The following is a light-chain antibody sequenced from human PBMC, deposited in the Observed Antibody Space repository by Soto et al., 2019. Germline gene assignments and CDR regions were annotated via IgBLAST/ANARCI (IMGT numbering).Light chain of an antibody. CDR2: DTS. CDR3: QQRSTWPT. V-gene: IGKV3-11*01. J-gene: IGKJ1*01. CDR1: QSVRGY. Sequence: EIVLTQSPATLSLSPGERATLSCRASQSVRGYLAWYQQKPGQAPRLLIYDTSSRANGIPARFTGSGSGTDFSLTIRSLEPEDFAVYYCQQRSTWPTCGQGTRVEI.